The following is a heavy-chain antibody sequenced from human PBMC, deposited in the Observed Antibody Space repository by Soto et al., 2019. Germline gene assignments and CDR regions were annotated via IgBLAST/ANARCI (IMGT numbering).Heavy chain of an antibody. J-gene: IGHJ4*02. V-gene: IGHV3-74*01. CDR2: INSDGSST. D-gene: IGHD6-6*01. CDR3: ASGGSSLNFDS. Sequence: GGSLRLSCAASGFTFNSYWMHWVRQAPGKGLVWVSWINSDGSSTSYADSVKGRFTISRDNAKNTLYLQMNSLRAEDTAVYYCASGGSSLNFDSWGQGTLVTVSS. CDR1: GFTFNSYW.